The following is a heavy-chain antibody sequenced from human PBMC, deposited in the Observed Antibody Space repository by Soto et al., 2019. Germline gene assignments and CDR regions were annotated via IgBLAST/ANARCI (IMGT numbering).Heavy chain of an antibody. CDR3: ARAYYDTSGYSLDP. J-gene: IGHJ5*02. D-gene: IGHD3-22*01. Sequence: SETLSLTCTFSGGSISSDSYYWGWIRQSPEKGLEWIASISYSGSTYYNPTLKSRLIISVDTSKSQFSLKLSSVTAADTAVYYCARAYYDTSGYSLDPWGQGTLVTVSS. CDR2: ISYSGST. CDR1: GGSISSDSYY. V-gene: IGHV4-39*01.